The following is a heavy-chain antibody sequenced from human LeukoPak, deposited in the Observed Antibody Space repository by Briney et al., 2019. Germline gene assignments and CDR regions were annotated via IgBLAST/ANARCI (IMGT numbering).Heavy chain of an antibody. CDR2: INPSGGST. Sequence: ASVKVSCKASGYTFTSYYMHWVRQAPGQGLEWMGIINPSGGSTSYAQKFQGRVTMTRDTSTSTVYMELSSLRSEDTAVYYCAREKSEGGGWPIYFDYWGQGTLVTVSS. CDR3: AREKSEGGGWPIYFDY. J-gene: IGHJ4*02. D-gene: IGHD6-19*01. CDR1: GYTFTSYY. V-gene: IGHV1-46*01.